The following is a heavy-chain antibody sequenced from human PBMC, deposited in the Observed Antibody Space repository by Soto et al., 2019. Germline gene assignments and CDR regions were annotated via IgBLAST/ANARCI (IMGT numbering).Heavy chain of an antibody. CDR2: ISPGADVS. V-gene: IGHV3-23*01. CDR1: VFTFSSFV. D-gene: IGHD1-20*01. J-gene: IGHJ3*01. CDR3: VRRAITATTKWGAFNV. Sequence: EVQLLESGGGLVQPGGSLRLSCAGSVFTFSSFVMNWLRQAPGKGLEWVSTISPGADVSHYTDSVKGRFTISRDNSRRTLHLQMDPLRVEDAAVYFCVRRAITATTKWGAFNVWGQGKAVTVSS.